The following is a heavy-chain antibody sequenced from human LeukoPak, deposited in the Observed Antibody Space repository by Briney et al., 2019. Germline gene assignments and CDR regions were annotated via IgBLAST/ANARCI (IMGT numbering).Heavy chain of an antibody. D-gene: IGHD2-21*02. V-gene: IGHV2-5*04. Sequence: SGPTLVKPTQTLTLTCTFSGFSLSTSDVGVGWIRQTPGMALEWLALIYWNDDTYYRPSLRSRLTITRDSSENHIVLTMTNMAPVDTGTYFCARGRGTAQSSLFDYWGQGALVTVSS. CDR2: IYWNDDT. CDR1: GFSLSTSDVG. CDR3: ARGRGTAQSSLFDY. J-gene: IGHJ4*02.